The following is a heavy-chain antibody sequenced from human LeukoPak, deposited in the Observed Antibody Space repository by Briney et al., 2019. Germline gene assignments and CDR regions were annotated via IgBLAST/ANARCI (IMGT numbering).Heavy chain of an antibody. CDR1: GFTLSSYW. D-gene: IGHD4-11*01. CDR2: ISSDERTR. V-gene: IGHV3-74*01. J-gene: IGHJ4*02. CDR3: ARDIVDGGVTTSPFYS. Sequence: GGSLRLSCAASGFTLSSYWMHWVRQAPGKGLVWVSRISSDERTRSYADSVKGRFIISRDNAENTLYLQMDSLRAEDTAVYYCARDIVDGGVTTSPFYSWGQGTLVTVSS.